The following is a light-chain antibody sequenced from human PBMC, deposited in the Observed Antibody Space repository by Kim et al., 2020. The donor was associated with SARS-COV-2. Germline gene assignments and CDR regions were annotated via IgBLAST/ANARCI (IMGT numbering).Light chain of an antibody. V-gene: IGKV4-1*01. CDR3: QQYYTTPYT. J-gene: IGKJ2*01. CDR1: QSVLYSSNNQNY. CDR2: WAS. Sequence: RATINCKASQSVLYSSNNQNYLAWYQQKPGQPPKLIIYWASNREYGVPDRFSGSGSGTDFTLAISSLQAEDVAVYYCQQYYTTPYTFGQGTKLEI.